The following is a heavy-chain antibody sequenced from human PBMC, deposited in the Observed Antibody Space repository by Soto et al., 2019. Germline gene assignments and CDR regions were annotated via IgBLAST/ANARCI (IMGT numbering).Heavy chain of an antibody. V-gene: IGHV3-33*01. CDR3: ARAISKNYLNALFDY. J-gene: IGHJ4*02. Sequence: HPGGSLRLSCAASGFTFNTYGMHWVRQAPGKGLEWVAVIWYDGSNKYYADSVKGRFTISRDNSKNTLYLQMNDLRAEDTAVYYCARAISKNYLNALFDYWGQGTLVTVSS. D-gene: IGHD1-1*01. CDR1: GFTFNTYG. CDR2: IWYDGSNK.